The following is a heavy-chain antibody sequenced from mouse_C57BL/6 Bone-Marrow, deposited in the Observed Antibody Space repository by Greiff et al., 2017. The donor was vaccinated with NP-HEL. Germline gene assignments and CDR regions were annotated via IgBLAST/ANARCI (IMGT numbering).Heavy chain of an antibody. V-gene: IGHV5-17*01. J-gene: IGHJ4*01. D-gene: IGHD1-1*02. Sequence: EVQLVESGGGLVKPGGSLKLSCAASGFTFSDYGMHWVRQAPEQGLEWVAYISSGSSTIYYADTVKGRFTISRDNAKNTLFLQMTSLRSEDTAMYYCARSTIQWYAMDYWGQGTSVTVSS. CDR2: ISSGSSTI. CDR1: GFTFSDYG. CDR3: ARSTIQWYAMDY.